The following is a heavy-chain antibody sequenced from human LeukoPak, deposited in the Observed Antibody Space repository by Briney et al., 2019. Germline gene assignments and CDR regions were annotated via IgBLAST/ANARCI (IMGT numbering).Heavy chain of an antibody. V-gene: IGHV4-4*07. Sequence: SETLSLTCTVSGGSISSYYWSWIRQPAGKGLEWIGHIYTSGSTNYNPSLKSRVTISVDTSKNQFSLKLSSVTAADTAVYYCARETFYYDSSGYSKTDYWGQGTLVTVSS. CDR2: IYTSGST. CDR3: ARETFYYDSSGYSKTDY. CDR1: GGSISSYY. D-gene: IGHD3-22*01. J-gene: IGHJ4*02.